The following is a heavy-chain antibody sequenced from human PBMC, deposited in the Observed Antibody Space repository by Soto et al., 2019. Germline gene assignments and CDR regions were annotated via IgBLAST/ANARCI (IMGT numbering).Heavy chain of an antibody. CDR1: GFTFSIYA. V-gene: IGHV3-23*01. D-gene: IGHD6-19*01. J-gene: IGHJ4*02. CDR3: AKVIKAVAGTYDY. CDR2: ISGSGDYT. Sequence: EVQLLESGGGLVQPGGSLRLSCAASGFTFSIYAMSWVRQGPGKGLEWVSAISGSGDYTYYADSVKGRFAISRDNSKNTLYLQMNSLRAEDTAVYYCAKVIKAVAGTYDYWGQGTLVTVSS.